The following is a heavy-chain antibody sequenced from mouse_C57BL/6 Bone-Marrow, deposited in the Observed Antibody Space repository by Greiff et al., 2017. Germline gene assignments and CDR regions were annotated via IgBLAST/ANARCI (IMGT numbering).Heavy chain of an antibody. V-gene: IGHV10-3*01. CDR1: GLTVNTPA. J-gene: IGHJ2*01. CDR2: LRCKSSNYAT. Sequence: EVHLVESGGGLVQPKGSLILSCAASGLTVNTPALHWVRRAPGKGLEWVARLRCKSSNYATYYADSVKDRFTISRDDSQSMLYLQMNNLKTEDTAMYYGVREKASRYSLYFDYWGQGTTLTGSS. CDR3: VREKASRYSLYFDY. D-gene: IGHD2-12*01.